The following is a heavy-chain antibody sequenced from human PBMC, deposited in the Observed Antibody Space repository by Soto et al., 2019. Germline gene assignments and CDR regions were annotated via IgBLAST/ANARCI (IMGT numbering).Heavy chain of an antibody. CDR2: IYYSGRT. CDR1: GGSISSSSYY. V-gene: IGHV4-39*01. D-gene: IGHD6-13*01. Sequence: PSETLSLTCTVSGGSISSSSYYWGWIRQPPGEGLEWIGSIYYSGRTYYNPSLKSRVTISVDTSKNQFSVKLSSVTASDTAVYYCARLRPAAATDYWGQGTLVTVS. J-gene: IGHJ4*02. CDR3: ARLRPAAATDY.